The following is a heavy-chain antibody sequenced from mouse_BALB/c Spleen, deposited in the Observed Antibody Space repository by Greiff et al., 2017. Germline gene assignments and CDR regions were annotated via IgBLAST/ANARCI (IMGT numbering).Heavy chain of an antibody. CDR3: ARRSSYGSSPFAY. D-gene: IGHD1-1*01. V-gene: IGHV5-12-1*01. J-gene: IGHJ3*01. Sequence: EVQVVESGGGLVKPGGSLKLSCAASGFAFSSYDMSWVRQTPEKRLEWVAYISSGGGSTYYPDTVKGRFTISRDNAKNTLYLQMSSLKSEDTAMYYCARRSSYGSSPFAYWGQGTLVTVSA. CDR1: GFAFSSYD. CDR2: ISSGGGST.